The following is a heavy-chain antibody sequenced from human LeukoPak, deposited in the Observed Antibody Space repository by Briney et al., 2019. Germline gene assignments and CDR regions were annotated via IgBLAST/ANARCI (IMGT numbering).Heavy chain of an antibody. CDR1: GFTFSSYG. J-gene: IGHJ4*02. CDR3: ARDKKGITMVRGANFDY. D-gene: IGHD3-10*01. Sequence: PGGSLRLSCAASGFTFSSYGMHWVRQAPGKGLEWVAVIWYDGSNKYYADSVKGRFTIYRDNSKNTLYLQMNSLRPEDTAVYYCARDKKGITMVRGANFDYWGQGTLVTVSS. CDR2: IWYDGSNK. V-gene: IGHV3-33*01.